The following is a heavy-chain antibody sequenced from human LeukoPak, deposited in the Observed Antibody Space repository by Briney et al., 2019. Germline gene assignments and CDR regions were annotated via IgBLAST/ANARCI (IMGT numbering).Heavy chain of an antibody. Sequence: PGGSLRLSCAASGFTFSSYMMSWVRQAPGKGLEWVSAISGSGGSTYYADSVKGRFTISRDNSKNTLYLQMTSLRVEDTAVYYCAKGLGYDASWDYFDYWGQGALVTVSS. CDR3: AKGLGYDASWDYFDY. CDR1: GFTFSSYM. CDR2: ISGSGGST. D-gene: IGHD4/OR15-4a*01. J-gene: IGHJ4*02. V-gene: IGHV3-23*01.